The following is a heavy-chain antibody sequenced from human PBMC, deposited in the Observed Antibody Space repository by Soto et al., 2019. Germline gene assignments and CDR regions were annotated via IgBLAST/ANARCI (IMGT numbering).Heavy chain of an antibody. CDR3: ARYSGSYWHWLDF. CDR1: GYSFSRHW. V-gene: IGHV5-51*01. D-gene: IGHD1-26*01. CDR2: IYPGDSDT. J-gene: IGHJ4*02. Sequence: GEFLRISCRSYGYSFSRHWDAWVSQMREKGLEWIGTIYPGDSDTKYSSAFRGHVTISADTSVSTAYLQWRSLEATDSAIYYCARYSGSYWHWLDFWGQGTLVTVYS.